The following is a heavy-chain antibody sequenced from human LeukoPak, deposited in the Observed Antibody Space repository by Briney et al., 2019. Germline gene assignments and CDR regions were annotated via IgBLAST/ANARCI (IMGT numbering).Heavy chain of an antibody. Sequence: SVMVSCRASGFTFTSSAMQWVRQARGPPIELIGWIVVGSGNTNYAQKFQERVTITRDMSTSTAYMELSSLRSEDTAVYYCAALSDLVGATHWGQGTLVTVSS. D-gene: IGHD1-26*01. CDR2: IVVGSGNT. V-gene: IGHV1-58*02. J-gene: IGHJ4*02. CDR3: AALSDLVGATH. CDR1: GFTFTSSA.